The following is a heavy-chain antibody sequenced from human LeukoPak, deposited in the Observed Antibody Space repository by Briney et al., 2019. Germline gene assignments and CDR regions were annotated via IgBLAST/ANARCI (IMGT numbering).Heavy chain of an antibody. V-gene: IGHV3-23*01. CDR2: ISGSGGST. D-gene: IGHD3-22*01. CDR3: AKGSSGYFVDL. J-gene: IGHJ5*02. CDR1: GFTFSSYA. Sequence: GGSLRLSCAASGFTFSSYAMSWVRQAPGKGLEWVSAISGSGGSTYYADSVKGRFTISRDNSKNTLFLQMNSLRAEDTALYYCAKGSSGYFVDLWGQGTLVTVSS.